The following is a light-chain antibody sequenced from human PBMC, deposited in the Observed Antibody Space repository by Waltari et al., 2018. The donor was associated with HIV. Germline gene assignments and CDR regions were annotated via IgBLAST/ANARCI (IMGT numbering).Light chain of an antibody. CDR3: SSFADRDGFYVL. Sequence: QSALPQPPPASGSPGQSVTLSCTGSPSDIGSYDYVSWYQLHPGKAPKLVISEVTKRPSGVSDRFSGSKSANTAFLTVSGLQAEDEADYYCSSFADRDGFYVLFGGGTRLTVL. CDR2: EVT. V-gene: IGLV2-8*01. CDR1: PSDIGSYDY. J-gene: IGLJ2*01.